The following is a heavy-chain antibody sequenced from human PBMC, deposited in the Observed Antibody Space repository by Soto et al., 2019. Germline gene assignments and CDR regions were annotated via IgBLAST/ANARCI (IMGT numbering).Heavy chain of an antibody. CDR1: GYSISSGYY. Sequence: SETLSLTCTVSGYSISSGYYWSWIRQTPGKGLEWIGGISHSGTSFYNPSLRSRVTISMDTSNNHFSLKLNSLTATDTAVYYCARPSGRHSGWGHWSDPRGQGTLVTVSP. CDR3: ARPSGRHSGWGHWSDP. D-gene: IGHD2-21*02. V-gene: IGHV4-38-2*02. CDR2: ISHSGTS. J-gene: IGHJ5*02.